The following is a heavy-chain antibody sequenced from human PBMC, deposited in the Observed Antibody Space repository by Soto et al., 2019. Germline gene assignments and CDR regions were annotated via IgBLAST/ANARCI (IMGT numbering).Heavy chain of an antibody. Sequence: ASVKVCCKASGYTFTSYGISWVRQAPGQGLEWMGWISAYNGNTNYAQKLQGRVTMTTDTSTSTAYMELRSLRSDDTAVYYCARDRILWFGELPHNWFDPWGQGTPVTVSS. CDR3: ARDRILWFGELPHNWFDP. D-gene: IGHD3-10*01. V-gene: IGHV1-18*01. CDR2: ISAYNGNT. J-gene: IGHJ5*02. CDR1: GYTFTSYG.